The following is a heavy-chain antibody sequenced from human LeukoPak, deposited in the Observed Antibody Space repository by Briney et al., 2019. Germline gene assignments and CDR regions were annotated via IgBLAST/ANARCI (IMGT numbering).Heavy chain of an antibody. CDR2: IYPGDSDT. D-gene: IGHD2-15*01. J-gene: IGHJ4*02. CDR1: GYSFTSYW. Sequence: GESLKISCKGSGYSFTSYWIGWVRQMPGKGLGWMGMIYPGDSDTRYIPSFQGQVTISADKSTSTASLQWSSLKASDTAMYYCARRLCSGGSCYYFDYWGQGTLVTVSS. V-gene: IGHV5-51*01. CDR3: ARRLCSGGSCYYFDY.